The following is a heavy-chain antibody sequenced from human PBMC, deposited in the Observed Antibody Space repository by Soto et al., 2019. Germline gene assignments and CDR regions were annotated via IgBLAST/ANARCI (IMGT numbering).Heavy chain of an antibody. CDR3: ARHASRGYSSSWYFED. CDR1: GGSVSSSSYY. D-gene: IGHD6-13*01. CDR2: TYYSAGT. V-gene: IGHV4-39*01. Sequence: QLQLQESGPGLVKPSETLSLTCNVSGGSVSSSSYYWGWIRQAPGKGLEWIVSTYYSAGTYYNPSLKSRATTSMDASKNQFSLTVTSVTAADTAIYYCARHASRGYSSSWYFEDWGQGTPVTVSS. J-gene: IGHJ4*02.